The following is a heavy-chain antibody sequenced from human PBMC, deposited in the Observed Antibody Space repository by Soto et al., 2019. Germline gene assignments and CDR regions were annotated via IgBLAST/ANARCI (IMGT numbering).Heavy chain of an antibody. CDR3: AMINGATDAGTPSHHAFDI. CDR1: GFTFSTYA. Sequence: PGGSLRLSCAASGFTFSTYAMTWVRQAPGKGLEWVSVISGGVGSTYYADSVKGRFTISRDNSKNTLYLQMNSVRAEDMAIYYCAMINGATDAGTPSHHAFDIWGQGTMVTVSS. J-gene: IGHJ3*02. D-gene: IGHD1-1*01. V-gene: IGHV3-23*01. CDR2: ISGGVGST.